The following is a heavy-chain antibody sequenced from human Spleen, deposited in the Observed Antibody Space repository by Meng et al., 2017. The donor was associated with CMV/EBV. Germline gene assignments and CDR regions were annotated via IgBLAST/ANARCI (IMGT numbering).Heavy chain of an antibody. J-gene: IGHJ3*02. CDR2: ISGSSTTK. V-gene: IGHV3-11*04. CDR1: GFTFSDYY. CDR3: AKDDYRTPPPDAFDI. Sequence: GESLKISCAASGFTFSDYYMNWIRQAPGKGLEWVSFISGSSTTKHYADSVKGRFSISRDNSKYTLYLQMNSLRADDTAVYYCAKDDYRTPPPDAFDIWGQGTMVTVSS. D-gene: IGHD4/OR15-4a*01.